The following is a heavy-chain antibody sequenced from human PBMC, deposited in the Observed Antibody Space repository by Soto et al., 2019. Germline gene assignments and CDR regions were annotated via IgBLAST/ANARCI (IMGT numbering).Heavy chain of an antibody. Sequence: EVQLLESGGSLVQPGGSLRLSCAASGFTFSSYAMSWVRQAPGKGLEWVSAISGSGGSTYYADSVKGRFTISRDNSKNTLYLQMNSLRAEDTAVYYCAKEEDSGRYAGDAFDIWGQGTMVTVSS. CDR2: ISGSGGST. CDR3: AKEEDSGRYAGDAFDI. J-gene: IGHJ3*02. D-gene: IGHD1-26*01. V-gene: IGHV3-23*01. CDR1: GFTFSSYA.